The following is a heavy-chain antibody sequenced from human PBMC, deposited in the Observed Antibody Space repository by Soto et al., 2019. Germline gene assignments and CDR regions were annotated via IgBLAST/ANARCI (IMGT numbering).Heavy chain of an antibody. CDR1: GGSISSYY. Sequence: QVQLQESGPGLVKPSETLSLTCTVSGGSISSYYWSWIRQPPGKGLEWIGYIYYSGSTNYNPSLKSRVTISVATPKNQFSLKLSSVPAADTAVYYCARRYGYSFDYWGQGTLVTVSS. CDR2: IYYSGST. D-gene: IGHD1-1*01. CDR3: ARRYGYSFDY. J-gene: IGHJ4*02. V-gene: IGHV4-59*08.